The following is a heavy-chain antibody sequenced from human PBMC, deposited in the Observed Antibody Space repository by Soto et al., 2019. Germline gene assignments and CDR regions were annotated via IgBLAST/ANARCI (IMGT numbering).Heavy chain of an antibody. CDR1: GFTFSSYS. J-gene: IGHJ4*02. D-gene: IGHD3-22*01. V-gene: IGHV3-21*01. CDR3: VRRRPSYYYDSSAVDY. CDR2: ISSSSSYI. Sequence: EVQLVESGGGLVKPGGSLRLSCAASGFTFSSYSMNWVRQAPGKGLEWVSSISSSSSYIYYADSVKGRFTISRDNAKNSLYLQMNSLRAEDTAVYYCVRRRPSYYYDSSAVDYWGQGTLVTVSS.